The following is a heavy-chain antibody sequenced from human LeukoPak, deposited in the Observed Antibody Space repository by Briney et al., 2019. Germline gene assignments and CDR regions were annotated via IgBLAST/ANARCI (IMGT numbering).Heavy chain of an antibody. Sequence: ASVKVSCKASGYTFTGYYMHWVRQAPGQGLEWMGWINPNSGGTNYAQKFQGWVTMTRDTSISTAYMELSRLRSDDTAVYYCARDHLRWELSYYFDYWGQGTLVTVSS. J-gene: IGHJ4*02. CDR1: GYTFTGYY. CDR3: ARDHLRWELSYYFDY. D-gene: IGHD1-26*01. CDR2: INPNSGGT. V-gene: IGHV1-2*04.